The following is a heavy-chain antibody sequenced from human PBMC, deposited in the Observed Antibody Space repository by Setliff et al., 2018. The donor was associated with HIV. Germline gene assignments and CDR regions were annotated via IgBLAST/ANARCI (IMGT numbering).Heavy chain of an antibody. V-gene: IGHV4-39*02. CDR2: VHYTGNT. CDR1: GGSITSSTYY. Sequence: SETLSLTCTVSGGSITSSTYYWGWIRQPPGKGLEWIGTVHYTGNTYHNPSLKSRVTISVVVSKNQISLKLTAVTAADSAVYYCAREGDGIDFWGQGTLVTVSS. J-gene: IGHJ4*02. CDR3: AREGDGIDF. D-gene: IGHD2-21*02.